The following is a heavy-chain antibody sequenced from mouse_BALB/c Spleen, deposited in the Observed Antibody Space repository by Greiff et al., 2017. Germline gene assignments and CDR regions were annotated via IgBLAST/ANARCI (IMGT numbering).Heavy chain of an antibody. Sequence: EVMLVESGGGLVQPGGSLKLSCAASGFTFSSYGMSWVRQTPDKRLELVATINSNGGSTYYPDSVKGRFTISRDNAKNTLYLQMSSLKSEDTAMYYCARDGGYYAYWGQGTLVTVSA. CDR3: ARDGGYYAY. V-gene: IGHV5-6-3*01. CDR1: GFTFSSYG. CDR2: INSNGGST. J-gene: IGHJ3*01. D-gene: IGHD2-3*01.